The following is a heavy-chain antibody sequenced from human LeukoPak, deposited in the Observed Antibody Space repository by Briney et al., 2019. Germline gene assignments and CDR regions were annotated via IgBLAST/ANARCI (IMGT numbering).Heavy chain of an antibody. D-gene: IGHD3-10*01. J-gene: IGHJ3*02. CDR3: ARAQPPFTMEASAFDI. Sequence: PSQTLSLTCTVSGGSISSGDYYWSWIRQPPGKGLEWIGYIYYSGSTYYNPSLKSRVTISVDTSKNQFSLKLSSATAADTAVYYCARAQPPFTMEASAFDIWGQGTMVTVSS. CDR2: IYYSGST. CDR1: GGSISSGDYY. V-gene: IGHV4-30-4*01.